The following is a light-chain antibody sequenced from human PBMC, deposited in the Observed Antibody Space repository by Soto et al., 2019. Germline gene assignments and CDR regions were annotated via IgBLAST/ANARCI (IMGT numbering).Light chain of an antibody. CDR1: SGHSSYA. J-gene: IGLJ3*02. CDR3: QTWGTGIRV. CDR2: LNSDGSH. Sequence: QSVLTQSPSASASLGASVKLTCTLSSGHSSYAIAWHQQQPEKGPRYLMKLNSDGSHSQGDGIPDRFSGSSSGAERYRTISSLQSEDEADYYCQTWGTGIRVFGGGTKVTVL. V-gene: IGLV4-69*01.